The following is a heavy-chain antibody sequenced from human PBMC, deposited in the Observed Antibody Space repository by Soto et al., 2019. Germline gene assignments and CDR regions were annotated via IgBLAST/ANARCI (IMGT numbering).Heavy chain of an antibody. CDR1: GFSFGNYW. V-gene: IGHV3-7*01. J-gene: IGHJ2*01. CDR3: ARGLVTTVATPNWYFDL. CDR2: INQDGSEK. D-gene: IGHD4-17*01. Sequence: GGSLRLACAASGFSFGNYWMSWVRQAPGRGLEWVADINQDGSEKSYVDSVRGRFTISRDNAKNSPDLQTNSLRVEETAVYYCARGLVTTVATPNWYFDLWGRGTLVAVSS.